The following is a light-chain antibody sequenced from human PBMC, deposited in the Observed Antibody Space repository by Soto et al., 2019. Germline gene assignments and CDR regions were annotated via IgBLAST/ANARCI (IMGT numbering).Light chain of an antibody. CDR3: QQHYHSPQT. Sequence: DIVMTQSPDSLAVSLGEMATINCKSSQSVLHNSDNNNYLVWYQQKPGQPPKLLIYWASIRESGVPDRFSGSGSRTAFTLTITGLQAADVALYYYQQHYHSPQTFGQGTKVEIK. CDR2: WAS. J-gene: IGKJ1*01. V-gene: IGKV4-1*01. CDR1: QSVLHNSDNNNY.